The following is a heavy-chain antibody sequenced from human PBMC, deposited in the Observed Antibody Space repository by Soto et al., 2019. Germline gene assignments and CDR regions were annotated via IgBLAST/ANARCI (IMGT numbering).Heavy chain of an antibody. CDR3: ARVGEFGGVIAPPFDY. J-gene: IGHJ4*02. CDR2: ISYDGSNK. D-gene: IGHD3-16*02. Sequence: PGGSLRLSCAASGFTFSSYAMHWVRQAPGKGLEWVAVISYDGSNKYYADSVKGRFTISRDNSKNTLYLQMNSLRAEDTAVYYCARVGEFGGVIAPPFDYWGQGTLVTVSS. CDR1: GFTFSSYA. V-gene: IGHV3-30-3*01.